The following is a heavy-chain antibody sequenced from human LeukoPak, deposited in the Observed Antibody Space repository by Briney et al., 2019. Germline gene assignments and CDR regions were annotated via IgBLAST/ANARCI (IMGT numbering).Heavy chain of an antibody. J-gene: IGHJ6*03. CDR3: ARDRSRRYSSSWYSDAGLADYMDV. D-gene: IGHD6-13*01. CDR1: GYTFTSYG. CDR2: ISPYNGNT. Sequence: GASVKVSCKTSGYTFTSYGISWVRQAPGQGLEWMEWISPYNGNTKSAQKVQGRVTMTTDTSTSTAYMELRSLRSDDTAVYYCARDRSRRYSSSWYSDAGLADYMDVWGKGTTVTVSS. V-gene: IGHV1-18*01.